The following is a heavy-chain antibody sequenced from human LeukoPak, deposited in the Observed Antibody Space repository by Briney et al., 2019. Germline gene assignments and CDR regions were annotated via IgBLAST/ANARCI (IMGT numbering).Heavy chain of an antibody. Sequence: AGGSLRLSCAASGFTFSTYAMSWVRQPPGKGLEWVSAFSGSGGSTYYADSVKGRFTISRDNSKNTLYLQMNSLRAEDTAVYYCARGHGAPLGYWGQGTLVTVSS. CDR2: FSGSGGST. V-gene: IGHV3-23*01. J-gene: IGHJ4*02. CDR1: GFTFSTYA. D-gene: IGHD3-16*01. CDR3: ARGHGAPLGY.